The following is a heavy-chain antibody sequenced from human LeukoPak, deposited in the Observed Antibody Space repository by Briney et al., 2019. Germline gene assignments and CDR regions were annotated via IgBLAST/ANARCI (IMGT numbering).Heavy chain of an antibody. V-gene: IGHV3-21*01. Sequence: GGSLRLSCAASGFTFSSYEMNWVRQAPGKGLEWVSSISSSSSYIYYADSVKGRFTISRDNAKNSLYLQMNSLRAEDTAVYYCARVRSTYYYDSSGYSDAFDIWGQGTMVTVSS. D-gene: IGHD3-22*01. J-gene: IGHJ3*02. CDR3: ARVRSTYYYDSSGYSDAFDI. CDR2: ISSSSSYI. CDR1: GFTFSSYE.